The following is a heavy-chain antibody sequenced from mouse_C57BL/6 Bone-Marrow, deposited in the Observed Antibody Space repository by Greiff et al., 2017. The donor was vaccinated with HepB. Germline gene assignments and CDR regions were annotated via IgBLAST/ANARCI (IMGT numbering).Heavy chain of an antibody. CDR3: VRHGSSSYAMDY. Sequence: EVQLVESGGGLVQPKGSLKLSCAASGFSFNTYAMNWVRQAPGKGLEWVARIRSKSNNYATYYADSVKDRFTISRDDSESMLYLQMNNLKTEDTAMYYCVRHGSSSYAMDYWGQGTSVTVSS. J-gene: IGHJ4*01. CDR2: IRSKSNNYAT. D-gene: IGHD1-1*01. CDR1: GFSFNTYA. V-gene: IGHV10-1*01.